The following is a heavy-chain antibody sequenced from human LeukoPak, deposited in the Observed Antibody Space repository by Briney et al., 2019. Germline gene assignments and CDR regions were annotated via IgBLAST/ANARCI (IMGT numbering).Heavy chain of an antibody. V-gene: IGHV4-59*08. CDR2: IYYSGST. J-gene: IGHJ5*02. CDR3: ARRIGGGDSRGGWFDP. D-gene: IGHD4-23*01. Sequence: SETLSLTCTVSGGSISSYYWSWIRQPPGKGLEWTGYIYYSGSTNYNPSLKSRVTISVDTSKNQFSLKLSSVTAADTAVYYCARRIGGGDSRGGWFDPWGQGTLVTVSS. CDR1: GGSISSYY.